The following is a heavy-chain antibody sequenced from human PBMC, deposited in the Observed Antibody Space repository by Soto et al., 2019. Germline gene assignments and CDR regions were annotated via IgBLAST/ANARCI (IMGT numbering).Heavy chain of an antibody. CDR2: ITDSGVNT. J-gene: IGHJ4*02. CDR1: GFTFYAYA. V-gene: IGHV3-23*01. D-gene: IGHD2-21*02. CDR3: ERDTQVVTLLFEH. Sequence: GGSLRLSCAASGFTFYAYAMSWVRQAPGKGLEWVSGITDSGVNTYYSDSVKGRFTISRDNSKNTLYLQMNSLRVEDTAVYYCERDTQVVTLLFEHWGQGTLVTVSS.